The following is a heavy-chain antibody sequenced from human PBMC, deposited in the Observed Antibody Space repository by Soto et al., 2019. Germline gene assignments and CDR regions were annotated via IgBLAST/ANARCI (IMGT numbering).Heavy chain of an antibody. CDR2: MSGTSGNT. CDR3: AKDGNWLDVYYDA. CDR1: EFTFRTYA. Sequence: GVSLRLSSGASEFTFRTYAMSWVRQTPGKGLDWVSAMSGTSGNTYYADSVKGRFTISRDNSKNTLFLEMSGLRAEDTAVYYCAKDGNWLDVYYDAWGQGTPVTVSS. J-gene: IGHJ4*02. D-gene: IGHD3-16*01. V-gene: IGHV3-23*01.